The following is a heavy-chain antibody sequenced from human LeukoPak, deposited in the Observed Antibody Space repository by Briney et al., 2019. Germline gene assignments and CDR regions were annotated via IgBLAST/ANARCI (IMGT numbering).Heavy chain of an antibody. CDR1: GLTFSDYY. Sequence: GGSLRLSCAASGLTFSDYYMSWMRQAPGKGLEWVSYISSSGGTMYYADSVKGRFTISRDNAKNSLYLQMNSLRAEDTAVDYFDRVGGMYSVYYWGQGSLVTVSS. V-gene: IGHV3-11*04. CDR2: ISSSGGTM. D-gene: IGHD1-26*01. J-gene: IGHJ4*02. CDR3: DRVGGMYSVYY.